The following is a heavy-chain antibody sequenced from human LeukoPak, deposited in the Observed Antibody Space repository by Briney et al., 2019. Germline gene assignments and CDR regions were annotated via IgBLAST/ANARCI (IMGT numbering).Heavy chain of an antibody. CDR3: ARKHVDYMDV. CDR1: GFTFSSYS. J-gene: IGHJ6*03. D-gene: IGHD3-16*01. CDR2: ISSSSSYI. Sequence: GGSLRPSCAASGFTFSSYSMNWVRQAPGKGLEWVSSISSSSSYIYYADSVKGRFTVSRDNAKNSLYLQMNSLRAEDTALYYCARKHVDYMDVWGKGTTVTVSS. V-gene: IGHV3-21*04.